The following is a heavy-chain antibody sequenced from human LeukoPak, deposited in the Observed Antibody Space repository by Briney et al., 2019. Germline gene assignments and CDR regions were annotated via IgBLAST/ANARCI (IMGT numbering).Heavy chain of an antibody. CDR3: ARDRGSIEVDY. Sequence: SVKVSCKASGGTFSSYAVSWVRQAPGQGLEWMGGIIPIFGTANYAQKFQGRVTITADKSTSTAYMELSSLRSEDTAVYYCARDRGSIEVDYWGQGTLVTVSS. CDR2: IIPIFGTA. CDR1: GGTFSSYA. D-gene: IGHD3-10*01. J-gene: IGHJ4*02. V-gene: IGHV1-69*06.